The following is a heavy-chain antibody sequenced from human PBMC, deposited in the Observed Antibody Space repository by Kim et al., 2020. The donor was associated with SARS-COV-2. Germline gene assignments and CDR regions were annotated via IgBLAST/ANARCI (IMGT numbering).Heavy chain of an antibody. D-gene: IGHD1-26*01. CDR2: IIPIFGTA. CDR3: ARDSRGSYLGVDYYYYGMDV. V-gene: IGHV1-69*13. J-gene: IGHJ6*02. Sequence: SVKVSCKASGGTFSSYAISWVRQAPGQGLEWMGGIIPIFGTANYAQKFQGRVTITADESTSTAYMELSSLRSEDTAVYYCARDSRGSYLGVDYYYYGMDVWGQGTTVTVSS. CDR1: GGTFSSYA.